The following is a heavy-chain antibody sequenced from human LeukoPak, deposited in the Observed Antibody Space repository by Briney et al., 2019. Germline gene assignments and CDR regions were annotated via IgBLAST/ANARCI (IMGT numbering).Heavy chain of an antibody. J-gene: IGHJ3*02. CDR1: GYTFTSYY. CDR2: INLSGGST. V-gene: IGHV1-46*01. CDR3: ASSIGGYSYGYGDAFDI. D-gene: IGHD5-18*01. Sequence: ASVKVSCKASGYTFTSYYMHWVRQAPGQGLEWMGIINLSGGSTSYAQKFQGRVTMTRDTSTSTVYMELSSLRSEDTAVYYCASSIGGYSYGYGDAFDIWGQGTMVTVSS.